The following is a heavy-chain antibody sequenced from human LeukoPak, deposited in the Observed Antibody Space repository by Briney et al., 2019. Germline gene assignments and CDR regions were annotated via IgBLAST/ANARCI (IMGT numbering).Heavy chain of an antibody. V-gene: IGHV4-39*07. Sequence: SETLSLTCTVSGGSISSSSYYWGWIRQPPGKGLEWIGSIYYSGSTYYNPSLKSRVTISVDASKNQFSLKLSSVTAADTAVYYCARYCSGGSCYSSLDYWGQGTLVTVSS. J-gene: IGHJ4*02. CDR1: GGSISSSSYY. CDR3: ARYCSGGSCYSSLDY. CDR2: IYYSGST. D-gene: IGHD2-15*01.